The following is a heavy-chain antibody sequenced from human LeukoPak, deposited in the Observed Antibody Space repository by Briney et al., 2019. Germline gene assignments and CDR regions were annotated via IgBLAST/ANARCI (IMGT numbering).Heavy chain of an antibody. D-gene: IGHD3-22*01. CDR2: INPSDGGT. CDR3: ARSCDSSGYHDY. J-gene: IGHJ4*02. Sequence: ASVKVSCKASGYSFTSCYVHFVRQAPGQGLVWMGIINPSDGGTTYAQKFQGRVTMTRDTSTTTVYMELSSLRSEDTAVYYCARSCDSSGYHDYWGQGTLVTVSS. CDR1: GYSFTSCY. V-gene: IGHV1-46*03.